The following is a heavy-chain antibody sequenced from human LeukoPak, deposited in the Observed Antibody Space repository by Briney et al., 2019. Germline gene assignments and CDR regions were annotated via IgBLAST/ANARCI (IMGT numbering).Heavy chain of an antibody. CDR3: AKDRHSSAWFPDSSPDY. CDR1: GFTFTSYA. Sequence: GGSLRLSCAASGFTFTSYAMTWVRQAPGKGLEWVSAISGSGGSTYYAESVKGRFTISRDNSKNTMYLQMNSLKAEDTAVYYCAKDRHSSAWFPDSSPDYWGQGTLVTVSS. V-gene: IGHV3-23*01. D-gene: IGHD6-19*01. J-gene: IGHJ4*02. CDR2: ISGSGGST.